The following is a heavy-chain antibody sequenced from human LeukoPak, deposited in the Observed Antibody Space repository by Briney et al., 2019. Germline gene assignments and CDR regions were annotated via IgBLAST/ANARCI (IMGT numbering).Heavy chain of an antibody. Sequence: SETLSLTCTVSGGSISSYYWSWIRQPPGKGLEWIGYIYYSGSTNYNPSLKSRVTISVDTSKNQFSLKLSSVTAADTAVYYCAGREFWGRGTLVTVSS. D-gene: IGHD3-10*01. CDR1: GGSISSYY. CDR3: AGREF. CDR2: IYYSGST. V-gene: IGHV4-59*08. J-gene: IGHJ4*02.